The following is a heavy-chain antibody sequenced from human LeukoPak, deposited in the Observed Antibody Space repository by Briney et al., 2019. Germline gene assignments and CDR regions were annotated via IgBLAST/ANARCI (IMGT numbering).Heavy chain of an antibody. CDR3: ATGVVTASRNY. V-gene: IGHV3-23*01. CDR1: GFTFDNYV. Sequence: GGSLRLSCAASGFTFDNYVMNWVRQAPGKGLEWVSTISASGGSTYYADSVKGRFTISRDNSKNTLFVQITGLRAEDTAVYYCATGVVTASRNYWGQGTLVTVSS. CDR2: ISASGGST. J-gene: IGHJ4*02. D-gene: IGHD2-21*02.